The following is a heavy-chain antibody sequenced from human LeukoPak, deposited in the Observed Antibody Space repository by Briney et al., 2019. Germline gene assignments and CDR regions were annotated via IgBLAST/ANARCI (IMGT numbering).Heavy chain of an antibody. D-gene: IGHD4-17*01. V-gene: IGHV3-30*01. Sequence: GGSLRLSCAASGFTFSSYAMHWVRQAPGKGLEWVAVISYDGSNKYYAGSVKGRSTISRDNSKNTLYLQMNSLRAEDTAVYYCARVDPVHAFDYWGQGTLVTVSS. CDR2: ISYDGSNK. CDR1: GFTFSSYA. J-gene: IGHJ4*02. CDR3: ARVDPVHAFDY.